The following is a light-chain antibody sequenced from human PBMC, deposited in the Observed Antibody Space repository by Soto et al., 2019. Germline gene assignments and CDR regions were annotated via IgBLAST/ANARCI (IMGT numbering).Light chain of an antibody. Sequence: QSVLTQPPSASGTPGQRVTISCSGSSSNIGSNYVYWYQQLPGTAPKLLIYGNNQRPSGVPDRFSGSKSGTSASLAISGLRSEDEADYYCAAWDDSLSGHYVFGTGTKLTVL. CDR1: SSNIGSNY. J-gene: IGLJ1*01. CDR2: GNN. V-gene: IGLV1-47*01. CDR3: AAWDDSLSGHYV.